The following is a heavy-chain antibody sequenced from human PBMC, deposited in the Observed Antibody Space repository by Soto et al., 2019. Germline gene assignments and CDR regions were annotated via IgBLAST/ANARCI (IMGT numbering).Heavy chain of an antibody. CDR3: ATSYDSPFDP. V-gene: IGHV3-53*01. Sequence: GGSLRLSCAASGFTVSSNYMSWVRQAPGKGLEWVSVIYSGSSTYYADSVKGRFTISRDNSKNTLYLQMNSLRAEDTAVYYCATSYDSPFDPWGQGTLVTVSS. J-gene: IGHJ5*02. CDR2: IYSGSST. D-gene: IGHD3-3*01. CDR1: GFTVSSNY.